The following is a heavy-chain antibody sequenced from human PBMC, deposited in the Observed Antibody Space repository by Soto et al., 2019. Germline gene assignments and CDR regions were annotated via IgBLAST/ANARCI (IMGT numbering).Heavy chain of an antibody. CDR2: IVVGSGNT. J-gene: IGHJ4*02. CDR1: GFTLTSSA. V-gene: IGHV1-58*01. Sequence: SVKFSCKASGFTLTSSAVQWVRQARGQRLEWIGWIVVGSGNTNYAQKFQERVTITRDMSTSTAYMELSSLRSEDTAVYYCAAVKGPITTYSSGWNVDYWGQGTLVTVSS. CDR3: AAVKGPITTYSSGWNVDY. D-gene: IGHD6-19*01.